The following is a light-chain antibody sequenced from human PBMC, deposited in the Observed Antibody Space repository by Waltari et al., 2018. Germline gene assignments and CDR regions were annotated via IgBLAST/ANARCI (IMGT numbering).Light chain of an antibody. CDR2: DAS. Sequence: EIVLTQSPGTLSLSPGERATLSCRASQSVSRTLAWYQQKPGQAPRLLIYDASRRATGIPDRFSGSGSGTDFSLTISRLEPEDFAWYFCQKYGTVPATFGEGTKVEIK. CDR1: QSVSRT. V-gene: IGKV3-20*01. J-gene: IGKJ1*01. CDR3: QKYGTVPAT.